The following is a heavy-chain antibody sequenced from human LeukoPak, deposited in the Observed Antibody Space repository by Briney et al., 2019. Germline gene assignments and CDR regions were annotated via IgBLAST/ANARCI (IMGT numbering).Heavy chain of an antibody. Sequence: ASVKVSCKASGYTITSYNMNWVRQAPGQGLEWMGWINTNTGNPTYAQGFTGRFVFSLDTSVSTAYLQISSLKAEDTAVYYCARARPTDDYGDYGEGYWGQGTLVTVSS. CDR2: INTNTGNP. CDR3: ARARPTDDYGDYGEGY. J-gene: IGHJ4*02. V-gene: IGHV7-4-1*02. D-gene: IGHD4-17*01. CDR1: GYTITSYN.